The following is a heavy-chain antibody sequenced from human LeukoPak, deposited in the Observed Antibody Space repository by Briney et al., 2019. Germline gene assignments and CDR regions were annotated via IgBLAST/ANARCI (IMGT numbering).Heavy chain of an antibody. V-gene: IGHV4-59*12. Sequence: SETLSLTCTVSGGSISTYYWNWIRQPPGKGLEWIGYIYHSGSTNYNPSLQSRVTLSVDTSKNQFSLKLSSVTAADTAVYYCASTVSDSDYWGQGTLVTVSS. CDR1: GGSISTYY. CDR2: IYHSGST. J-gene: IGHJ4*02. CDR3: ASTVSDSDY. D-gene: IGHD3-22*01.